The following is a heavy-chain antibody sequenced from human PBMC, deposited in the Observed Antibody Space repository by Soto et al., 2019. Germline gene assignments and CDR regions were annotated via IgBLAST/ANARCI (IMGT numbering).Heavy chain of an antibody. J-gene: IGHJ4*02. CDR2: ISYDGSNK. Sequence: PGGSLRLSCAASGFTFSSYGMHWVRQASGKGLEWVAVISYDGSNKYYADSVKGRFTISRGNSKNTLYLQMNSLRAEDTAVYYCAKDGQQWLAPFDYWGQGTLVTVSS. CDR1: GFTFSSYG. V-gene: IGHV3-30*18. CDR3: AKDGQQWLAPFDY. D-gene: IGHD6-19*01.